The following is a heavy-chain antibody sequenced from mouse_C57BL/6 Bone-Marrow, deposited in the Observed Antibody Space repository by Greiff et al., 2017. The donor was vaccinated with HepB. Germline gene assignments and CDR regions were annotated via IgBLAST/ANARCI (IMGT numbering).Heavy chain of an antibody. Sequence: QVQLQQSGAELMKPGASVKLSCKATGYTFTGYWIEWVKQRPGHGLEWIGEILPGSGSTNYNEKFKGKATFTADTSSNTAYMQLSSLTTEDSAIYYCAREGITTVVEGGNAMDYWGQGTSVTVSS. CDR2: ILPGSGST. J-gene: IGHJ4*01. D-gene: IGHD1-1*01. CDR3: AREGITTVVEGGNAMDY. V-gene: IGHV1-9*01. CDR1: GYTFTGYW.